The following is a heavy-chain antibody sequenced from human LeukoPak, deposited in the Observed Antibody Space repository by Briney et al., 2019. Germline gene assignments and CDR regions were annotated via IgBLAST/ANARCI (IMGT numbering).Heavy chain of an antibody. D-gene: IGHD2-15*01. J-gene: IGHJ4*02. V-gene: IGHV1-69*01. CDR2: IIPIFGTA. CDR1: GGTFISYA. Sequence: GSSVKDSCKAPGGTFISYAISWVRQAPGQGLEWMGGIIPIFGTANYAQKFQGRVTTTADESTSTAYMELSSLRSEDTAVSYCVRGDYCSGGSCLLDYWGQGTLVTVSS. CDR3: VRGDYCSGGSCLLDY.